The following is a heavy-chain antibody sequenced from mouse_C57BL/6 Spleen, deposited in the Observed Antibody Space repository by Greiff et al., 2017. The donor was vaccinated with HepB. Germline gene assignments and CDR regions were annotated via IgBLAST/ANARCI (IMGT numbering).Heavy chain of an antibody. CDR1: GYTFTSYW. V-gene: IGHV1-69*01. D-gene: IGHD2-4*01. Sequence: QVQLQQPGAELVMPGASVKLSCKASGYTFTSYWMHWVKQRPGQGLEWIGEIDPSDSYTNYNQKFKGKSTLTVDKSSSTAYMQLSSLTSEDSAVYYCARGIYYDYDEGFAYWGQGTLVTVSA. J-gene: IGHJ3*01. CDR2: IDPSDSYT. CDR3: ARGIYYDYDEGFAY.